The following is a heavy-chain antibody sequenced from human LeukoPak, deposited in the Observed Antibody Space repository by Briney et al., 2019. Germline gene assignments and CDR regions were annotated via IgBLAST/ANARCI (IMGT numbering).Heavy chain of an antibody. CDR3: VTYYFDSSGPKKNY. J-gene: IGHJ4*02. Sequence: SETLSLTCAVSGGSISNSNWWSWVRQPPGKGLEWIGEIYHSGSTNYNPSLKSRVTISVDTSKKQFSLKLSSVTAADTAVYYCVTYYFDSSGPKKNYWGQGTLVTVSS. D-gene: IGHD3-22*01. V-gene: IGHV4-4*02. CDR1: GGSISNSNW. CDR2: IYHSGST.